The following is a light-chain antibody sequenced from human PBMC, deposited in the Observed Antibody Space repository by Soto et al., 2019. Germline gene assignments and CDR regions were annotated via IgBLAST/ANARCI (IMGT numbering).Light chain of an antibody. J-gene: IGLJ1*01. V-gene: IGLV2-14*01. CDR2: EVS. CDR3: SSYISSSTRV. CDR1: SSDVGGYNY. Sequence: QSALTQPASVSGSPGQSITISCTGTSSDVGGYNYVSWYQQHPGKAPKLMLSEVSNRPSGVSNRFSGSKSGNTASLTISGLQAEDEADYYSSSYISSSTRVFGTGTKVTVL.